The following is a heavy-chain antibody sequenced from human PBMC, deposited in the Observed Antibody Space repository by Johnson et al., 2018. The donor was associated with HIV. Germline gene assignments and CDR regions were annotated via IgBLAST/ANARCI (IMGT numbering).Heavy chain of an antibody. CDR3: ARCRPIWMGEDAFDI. Sequence: VQLVESGGGLVQPGGSLRLSCVVSGFTFSSHAMIWVRHAPGKGLEWVSAIRGGDGSTDYAHSVKGRFTLSRDNAKNSLSLQMNSLRAENTAVYYCARCRPIWMGEDAFDIWGQGTMVTVSS. CDR1: GFTFSSHA. V-gene: IGHV3-23*04. D-gene: IGHD1-1*01. J-gene: IGHJ3*02. CDR2: IRGGDGST.